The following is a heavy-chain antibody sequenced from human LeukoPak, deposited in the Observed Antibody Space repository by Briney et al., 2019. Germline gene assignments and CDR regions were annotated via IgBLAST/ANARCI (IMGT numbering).Heavy chain of an antibody. CDR3: ARVGAKTTPRGPAGIRYDAFNI. J-gene: IGHJ3*02. D-gene: IGHD1-14*01. CDR2: IYYSGST. CDR1: GGSISSYY. V-gene: IGHV4-59*01. Sequence: SETLSLTCTVSGGSISSYYWSWIRQPPGKGLEWIGYIYYSGSTNYNPSLKSRVTISVDTSKNQFSLKLSSVTAADTAVYYCARVGAKTTPRGPAGIRYDAFNIWGQGTMVTVSS.